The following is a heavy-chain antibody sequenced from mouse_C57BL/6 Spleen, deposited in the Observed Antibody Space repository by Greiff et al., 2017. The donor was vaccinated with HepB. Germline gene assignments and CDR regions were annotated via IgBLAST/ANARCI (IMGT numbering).Heavy chain of an antibody. CDR3: ARPLYYGSSYRAMDY. J-gene: IGHJ4*01. Sequence: EVQLQQSGPVLVKPGASVKMSCKASGYTFTDYYMNWVKQSHGKSLEWIGVINPYNGGTSYNQKFKGKATLTVDKSSSTAYMELNSLTSEDSAVYYCARPLYYGSSYRAMDYWGQGTSVTVSS. D-gene: IGHD1-1*01. CDR2: INPYNGGT. V-gene: IGHV1-19*01. CDR1: GYTFTDYY.